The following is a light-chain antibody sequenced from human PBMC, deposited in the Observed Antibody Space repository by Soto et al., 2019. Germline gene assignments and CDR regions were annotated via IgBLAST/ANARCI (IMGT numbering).Light chain of an antibody. V-gene: IGKV3-15*01. Sequence: EIALPQSPATLSVSPGERATLSCRASQSVSSNLAWYQQKPGQAPSLLIYGASTRATGTPARFSGSGSGTEFTLTISSLQSEDFAVYYCQQYIRWPLTFGGGTKVDIK. CDR3: QQYIRWPLT. J-gene: IGKJ4*01. CDR1: QSVSSN. CDR2: GAS.